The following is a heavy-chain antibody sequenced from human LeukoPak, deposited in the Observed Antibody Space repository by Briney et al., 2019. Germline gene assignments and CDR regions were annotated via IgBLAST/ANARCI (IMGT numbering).Heavy chain of an antibody. CDR2: ISTTSSSTI. V-gene: IGHV3-48*01. CDR1: GFTFSDYS. D-gene: IGHD3-22*01. CDR3: ARDRGSSGYHFDY. Sequence: PGGSLRLSCAASGFTFSDYSVNWVRQAPGKGLEWVSYISTTSSSTIYYADSVEGRFTISRDNAENSLYLQMNSLRAEDTAVYYCARDRGSSGYHFDYWGQGTLVTVPS. J-gene: IGHJ4*02.